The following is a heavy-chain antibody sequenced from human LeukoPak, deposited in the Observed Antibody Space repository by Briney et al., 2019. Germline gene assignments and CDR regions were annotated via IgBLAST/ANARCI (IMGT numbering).Heavy chain of an antibody. V-gene: IGHV3-23*01. J-gene: IGHJ4*02. CDR3: ASRVGWPGPPPDN. D-gene: IGHD2-15*01. CDR2: ISGGGVTT. Sequence: PGGSLRLSCAASGFTFSSYAMSWVRQAPGKGLEWVSGISGGGVTTNYADSVKGRFTISRDNSKNTLYLQMNSLRAEDTAVYYCASRVGWPGPPPDNWGQGTLVTVSS. CDR1: GFTFSSYA.